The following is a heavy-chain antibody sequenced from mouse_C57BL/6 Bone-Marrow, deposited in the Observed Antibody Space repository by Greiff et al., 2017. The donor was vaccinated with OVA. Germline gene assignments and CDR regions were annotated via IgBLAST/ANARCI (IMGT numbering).Heavy chain of an antibody. CDR3: GTTEGRGFDY. CDR1: GYAFSSSW. V-gene: IGHV1-82*01. CDR2: IYPGDGDT. D-gene: IGHD1-1*01. J-gene: IGHJ2*01. Sequence: VQLQESGPELVKPGASVKISCKASGYAFSSSWMNWVKQRPGKGLEWIGRIYPGDGDTNYNGKFKGKATLTADKSSSTAYMQLSSLTSEDSAVYFCGTTEGRGFDYWGQGTTLTVSS.